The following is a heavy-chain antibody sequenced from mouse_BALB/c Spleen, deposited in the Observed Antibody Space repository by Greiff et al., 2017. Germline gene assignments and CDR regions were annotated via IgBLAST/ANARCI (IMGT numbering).Heavy chain of an antibody. CDR1: GFTFSSYT. D-gene: IGHD1-2*01. V-gene: IGHV5-6-4*01. CDR2: ISSGGSYT. J-gene: IGHJ2*01. Sequence: DVHLVESGGGLVKPGGSLKLSCAASGFTFSSYTMSWVRQTPEKRLEWVATISSGGSYTYYPDSVKGRFTISRDNAKNTLYLQMSSLKSEDTAMYYCTRGGITTATPLDYWGQGTTLTVSS. CDR3: TRGGITTATPLDY.